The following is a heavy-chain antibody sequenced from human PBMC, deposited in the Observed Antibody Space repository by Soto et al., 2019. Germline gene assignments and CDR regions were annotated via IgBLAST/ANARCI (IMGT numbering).Heavy chain of an antibody. V-gene: IGHV4-4*02. CDR1: GVSIDSSYW. J-gene: IGHJ4*02. D-gene: IGHD4-17*01. CDR2: MSHGGST. CDR3: ARRYGASFDY. Sequence: SETLSLTCDVSGVSIDSSYWWGWVRQPPGRDLEWLGDMSHGGSTNYNPSLKSRVTILLDKSKNQFSLKLSSVTAADTAVYYCARRYGASFDYWGQGTLVTVSS.